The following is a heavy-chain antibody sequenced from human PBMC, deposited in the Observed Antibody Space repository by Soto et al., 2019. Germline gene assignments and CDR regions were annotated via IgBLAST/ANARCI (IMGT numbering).Heavy chain of an antibody. CDR3: TPDHYGDYEFNYYGMDV. V-gene: IGHV3-15*07. Sequence: GGSLRLSCAASGFTFSNAWMNWVRQAPGKGLEWIGRIKSKTDGGTTDYAAPVKGRFTISRDDSKNTLYLQMNSLKTEDTAVYYCTPDHYGDYEFNYYGMDVWGQGTTVTVSS. J-gene: IGHJ6*02. D-gene: IGHD4-17*01. CDR1: GFTFSNAW. CDR2: IKSKTDGGTT.